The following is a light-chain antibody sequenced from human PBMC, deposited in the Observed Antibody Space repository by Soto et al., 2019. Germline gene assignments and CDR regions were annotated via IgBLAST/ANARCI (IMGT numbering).Light chain of an antibody. J-gene: IGLJ1*01. CDR1: SSNIGSTYD. Sequence: QSVLTQPPSVSGAPGQRVTISCTGSSSNIGSTYDVQWYQQLPGTAPKLLIHGNTNRPSGVPDRFSGSKSGTSDSLAITGLQADDEADYDCQSYDDSLSVHYVFGTGTKVTVL. CDR2: GNT. CDR3: QSYDDSLSVHYV. V-gene: IGLV1-40*01.